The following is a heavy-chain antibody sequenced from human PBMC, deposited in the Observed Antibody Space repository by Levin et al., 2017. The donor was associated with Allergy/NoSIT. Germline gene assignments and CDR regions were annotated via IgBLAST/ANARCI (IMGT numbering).Heavy chain of an antibody. D-gene: IGHD2-15*01. CDR1: GYSISSGYY. Sequence: SETLSLTCAVSGYSISSGYYWGWIRQPPGKGLEWIGSIYHGGSTYYNPSLKSRVTMSVDTSKNQFSLKLSSVTAADTAVYYCVRDSPAYCSGGTCYPPPPKWFDPWGQGTLVTVSS. CDR3: VRDSPAYCSGGTCYPPPPKWFDP. J-gene: IGHJ5*02. CDR2: IYHGGST. V-gene: IGHV4-38-2*02.